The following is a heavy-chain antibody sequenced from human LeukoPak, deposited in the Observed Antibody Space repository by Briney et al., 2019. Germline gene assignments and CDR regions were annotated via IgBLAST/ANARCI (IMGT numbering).Heavy chain of an antibody. CDR2: IIPIFGTA. CDR1: GGTFSSYA. J-gene: IGHJ5*02. D-gene: IGHD2-21*02. CDR3: AREAYCGGDCYTANWFDP. Sequence: SVKVSCKASGGTFSSYAISWVRQAPGQGLEWMGGIIPIFGTANYAQKFQGRVTITADESTSTAYMELSSLRSEDTAVYYCAREAYCGGDCYTANWFDPWGQGTLVTVSS. V-gene: IGHV1-69*13.